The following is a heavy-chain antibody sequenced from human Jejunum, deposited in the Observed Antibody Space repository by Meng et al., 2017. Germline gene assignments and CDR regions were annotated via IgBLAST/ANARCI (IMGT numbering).Heavy chain of an antibody. Sequence: QVQLQEAGPGLGKPSETLSLSCVVSGGSIESNNWWTWIRQPPGQGLEWIGEVYHSGSTHYNPSLQSRVTISIDNSKNRFSLSLNSVTAADTAIYYCARADYVRYFDLWGRGTLVTVSS. CDR1: GGSIESNNW. J-gene: IGHJ2*01. CDR2: VYHSGST. D-gene: IGHD3-10*02. V-gene: IGHV4-4*02. CDR3: ARADYVRYFDL.